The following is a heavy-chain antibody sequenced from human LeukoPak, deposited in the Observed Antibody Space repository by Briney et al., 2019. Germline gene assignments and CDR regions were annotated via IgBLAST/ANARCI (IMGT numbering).Heavy chain of an antibody. CDR1: GGTFTSYT. CDR2: IIPILGIT. CDR3: ARTVTTGNDAFDI. V-gene: IGHV1-69*02. J-gene: IGHJ3*02. Sequence: SVKFSCKASGGTFTSYTISWVRQAPGQGLEWMGRIIPILGITNYAQKFQGRVTITADKSTSTAYMEVSSLRSEDTVIYYCARTVTTGNDAFDIWGQGTMVTVSS. D-gene: IGHD4-17*01.